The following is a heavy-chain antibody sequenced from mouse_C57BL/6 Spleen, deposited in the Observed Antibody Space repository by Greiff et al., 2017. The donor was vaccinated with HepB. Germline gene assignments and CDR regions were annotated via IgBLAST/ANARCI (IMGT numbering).Heavy chain of an antibody. CDR2: ISSGSSTI. Sequence: EVKVVESGGGLVKPGGSLKLSCAASGFTFSDYGMHWVRQAPEKGLEWVAYISSGSSTIYYADTVKGRFTISRDNAKNTLFLQMTSLRSEDTAMYYCARPSDGYYESAMDYWGQGTSVTVSS. J-gene: IGHJ4*01. CDR1: GFTFSDYG. V-gene: IGHV5-17*01. D-gene: IGHD2-3*01. CDR3: ARPSDGYYESAMDY.